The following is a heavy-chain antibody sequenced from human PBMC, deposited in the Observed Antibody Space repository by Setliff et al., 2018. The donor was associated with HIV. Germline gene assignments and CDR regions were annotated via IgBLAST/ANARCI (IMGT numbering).Heavy chain of an antibody. V-gene: IGHV3-7*05. CDR3: AKTLPTLYPPHDYYFAMDV. J-gene: IGHJ6*02. CDR1: GFLFHTYW. CDR2: IKEDGSEK. Sequence: PGGSLRLSCAASGFLFHTYWMGWVHQAPGKGLEWVANIKEDGSEKYYVDSVKGRFTISRDNAKNSLYLQMNSLRAEDTAVYYCAKTLPTLYPPHDYYFAMDVWGQGTTVTVSS. D-gene: IGHD2-15*01.